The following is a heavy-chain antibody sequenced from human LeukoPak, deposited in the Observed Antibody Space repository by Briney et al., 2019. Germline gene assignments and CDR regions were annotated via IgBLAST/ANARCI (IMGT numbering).Heavy chain of an antibody. CDR3: VRSGGY. Sequence: VGSLRLSCAASGFTFSSHWMNCVRQAPGKGLEWVANIKEDGSEKYYVDSVKGRFTISRDNAKNSLCPQMNSLRAEDTAIYYCVRSGGYWGQGTLVTVSS. D-gene: IGHD1-26*01. J-gene: IGHJ4*02. CDR2: IKEDGSEK. V-gene: IGHV3-7*05. CDR1: GFTFSSHW.